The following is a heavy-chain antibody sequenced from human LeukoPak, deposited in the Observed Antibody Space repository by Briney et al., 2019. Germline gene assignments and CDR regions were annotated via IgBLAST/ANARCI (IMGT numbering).Heavy chain of an antibody. CDR2: INTDGSRT. Sequence: GGSLRLSCAASRFTLSSYWMHWVRQVPGKGLVWVSRINTDGSRTSYADSVKGRFTISRDNAKNTLYLQMNSLRAEDTAIYYCARESYCSGGSCYSGRAFDIWGQGTMVTVSS. CDR3: ARESYCSGGSCYSGRAFDI. D-gene: IGHD2-15*01. J-gene: IGHJ3*02. V-gene: IGHV3-74*01. CDR1: RFTLSSYW.